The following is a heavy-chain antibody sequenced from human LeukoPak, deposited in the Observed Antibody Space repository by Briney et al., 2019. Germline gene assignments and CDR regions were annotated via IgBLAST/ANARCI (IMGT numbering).Heavy chain of an antibody. CDR3: ATAARRDSTYYHYGAFDI. CDR2: FDPEDGET. CDR1: GNTLTELS. D-gene: IGHD2/OR15-2a*01. Sequence: GSVKVSCKVSGNTLTELSMHWVRQAPGKGLGWMGGFDPEDGETIFAQKLQGRVTMTEDTSTDTAYMELSSLRSEDTAVYYCATAARRDSTYYHYGAFDIWGQGTMVTVSS. J-gene: IGHJ3*02. V-gene: IGHV1-24*01.